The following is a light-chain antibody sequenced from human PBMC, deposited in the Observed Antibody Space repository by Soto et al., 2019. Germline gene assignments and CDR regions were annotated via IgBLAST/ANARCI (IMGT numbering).Light chain of an antibody. CDR2: AVN. CDR1: SDDIGGYDY. CDR3: SSYAVKKNFVV. Sequence: QSALPQTPSAYGSPGQSVPISCTGSSDDIGGYDYVSWYQHHPGRTPKLIIYAVNKRPSGVPDRFSGSKSGNTASLTVSGLQAEDGADYYCSSYAVKKNFVVFGSGTKLTAL. V-gene: IGLV2-8*01. J-gene: IGLJ1*01.